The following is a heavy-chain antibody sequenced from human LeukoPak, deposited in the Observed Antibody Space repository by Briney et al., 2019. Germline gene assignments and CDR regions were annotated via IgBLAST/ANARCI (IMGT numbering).Heavy chain of an antibody. Sequence: GGSLRLSCVASGFTFSHYSMNWVRQAPGKGLEWVSSIRFTGSYIYYADSVKGRFTISRANSKNTLYLQMNSLRAEDAAVYYCAKGSNYGSWWFDPWGQGTLVTVSS. V-gene: IGHV3-21*04. CDR2: IRFTGSYI. J-gene: IGHJ5*02. CDR1: GFTFSHYS. CDR3: AKGSNYGSWWFDP. D-gene: IGHD4-11*01.